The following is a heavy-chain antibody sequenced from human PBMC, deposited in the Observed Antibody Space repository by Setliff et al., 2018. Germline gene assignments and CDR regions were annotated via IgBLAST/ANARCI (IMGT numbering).Heavy chain of an antibody. Sequence: GSVKVSCKASGYSFTLYAMHWMRQAPGQRLEWMGWMNIDNGKTEYSQEFQDRVTFTRDTFAETAYMELRSLTSDDMAVYYCARGYCDGIGCPAPLYYFDSWGQGTLGTVS. CDR2: MNIDNGKT. V-gene: IGHV1-3*03. D-gene: IGHD2-21*01. CDR1: GYSFTLYA. J-gene: IGHJ4*02. CDR3: ARGYCDGIGCPAPLYYFDS.